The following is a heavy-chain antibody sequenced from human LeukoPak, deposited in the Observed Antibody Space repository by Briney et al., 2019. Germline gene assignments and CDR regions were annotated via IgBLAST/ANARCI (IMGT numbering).Heavy chain of an antibody. V-gene: IGHV4-34*01. J-gene: IGHJ3*02. CDR3: ARAPIRLVLSRYSSSWVMGAFDI. D-gene: IGHD6-13*01. Sequence: SETLSLTCAVYGRSFSGYYWSWIRQPPGKGLEWIGEINHSGSTNYNPSLKSRVTISVDTSKNQFSLKLSSVTAADTAVYYCARAPIRLVLSRYSSSWVMGAFDIWGQGTMVTVSS. CDR1: GRSFSGYY. CDR2: INHSGST.